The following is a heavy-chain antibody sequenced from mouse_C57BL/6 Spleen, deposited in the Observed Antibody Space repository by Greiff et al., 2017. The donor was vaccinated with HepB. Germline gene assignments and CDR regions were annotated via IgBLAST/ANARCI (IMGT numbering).Heavy chain of an antibody. CDR3: ARNFDYYGSSYWYFDV. J-gene: IGHJ1*03. D-gene: IGHD1-1*01. Sequence: QVQLQQPGTELVKPGASVKLSCKASGYTFTSYWMHWVKQRPGQGLEWIGNINPSNGGTNYNEKFKSKATLTVDKSSSTAYMQLSSLTSEDSAVYYCARNFDYYGSSYWYFDVWGTGTTVTVSS. V-gene: IGHV1-53*01. CDR1: GYTFTSYW. CDR2: INPSNGGT.